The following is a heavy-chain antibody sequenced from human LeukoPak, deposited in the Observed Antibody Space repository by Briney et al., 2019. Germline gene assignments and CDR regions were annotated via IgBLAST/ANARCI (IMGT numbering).Heavy chain of an antibody. Sequence: PSETLSLTCTVSGYSISSGYYWGWIRQPPGKGLEWIGSIYHSGSTYYNPSLKSRVTISVDTSKNQFSLKLSSVTAADTAVYYCARETRTWRDGYNYDYWGQGTLVTVSS. D-gene: IGHD5-24*01. J-gene: IGHJ4*02. V-gene: IGHV4-38-2*02. CDR2: IYHSGST. CDR1: GYSISSGYY. CDR3: ARETRTWRDGYNYDY.